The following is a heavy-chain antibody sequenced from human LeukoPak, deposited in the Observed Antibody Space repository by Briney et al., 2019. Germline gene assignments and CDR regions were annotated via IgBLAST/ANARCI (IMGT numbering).Heavy chain of an antibody. V-gene: IGHV3-23*01. Sequence: PGGSLRLSCAASGFTFSSYAMSWVRQAPGKGLEWVSAISGSGGSTYYADSVKGRLTISRDNSKNTLYLQMNSLRAEDTAVYYCAKDPRGPVVNAGWFDPWGQGTLVTVSS. CDR2: ISGSGGST. CDR1: GFTFSSYA. CDR3: AKDPRGPVVNAGWFDP. J-gene: IGHJ5*02. D-gene: IGHD2-21*01.